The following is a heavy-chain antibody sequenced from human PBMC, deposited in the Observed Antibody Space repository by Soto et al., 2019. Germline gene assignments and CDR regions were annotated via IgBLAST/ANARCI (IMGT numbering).Heavy chain of an antibody. CDR1: GFTFSSYE. V-gene: IGHV3-48*03. CDR2: ISSSGSTI. Sequence: QSGGSLRLSCAASGFTFSSYEMNWVRQAPGKGLEWVSYISSSGSTIYYADSVKGRFTISRDNAKNSLYLQMNSLRAEDTAVYYCARADYMSFDYGMDVWGQGTTVTVSS. J-gene: IGHJ6*02. CDR3: ARADYMSFDYGMDV. D-gene: IGHD4-4*01.